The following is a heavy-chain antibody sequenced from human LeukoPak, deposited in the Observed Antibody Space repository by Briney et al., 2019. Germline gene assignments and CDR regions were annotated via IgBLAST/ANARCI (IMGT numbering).Heavy chain of an antibody. V-gene: IGHV4-34*01. CDR2: INHSGST. D-gene: IGHD3-22*01. CDR3: ARVPNYYDSYYFDY. CDR1: GGSFSGYY. Sequence: SETLSLTCAVYGGSFSGYYWSWIRQPPGKGLEWIGEINHSGSTNYNPSLKSRVTISVDTSKNQFSLKLSSVTAADTAVYYCARVPNYYDSYYFDYWGQGTLVTVSS. J-gene: IGHJ4*02.